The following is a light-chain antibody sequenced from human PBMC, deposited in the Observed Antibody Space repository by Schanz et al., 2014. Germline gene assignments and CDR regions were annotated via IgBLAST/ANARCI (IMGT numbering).Light chain of an antibody. CDR3: QQAQQAKSFPRT. V-gene: IGKV1-39*01. J-gene: IGKJ1*01. CDR1: QSINRY. CDR2: GAS. Sequence: IQVTQSPSSLSASVGDRVTITCRASQSINRYLNWYQQKPGTPPKLLIYGASNLHSGVPSRFSGSGSGTDFTLTISSLQPEDFATYYCQQAQQAKSFPRTFGQGTKVEIK.